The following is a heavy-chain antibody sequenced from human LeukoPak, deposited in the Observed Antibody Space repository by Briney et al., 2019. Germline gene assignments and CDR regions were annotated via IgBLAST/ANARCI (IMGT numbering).Heavy chain of an antibody. CDR2: INHSGST. CDR3: ARISYSRIRGLQH. V-gene: IGHV4-34*01. Sequence: SETLSLTCAVYGGSFSGYYWSWIRQPPGKGLEWIGEINHSGSTNYNPSLKSRVTISVDTSKNQSSPKLSSVTAADTAVYYCARISYSRIRGLQHWGQGTLVTVSS. CDR1: GGSFSGYY. J-gene: IGHJ1*01. D-gene: IGHD6-13*01.